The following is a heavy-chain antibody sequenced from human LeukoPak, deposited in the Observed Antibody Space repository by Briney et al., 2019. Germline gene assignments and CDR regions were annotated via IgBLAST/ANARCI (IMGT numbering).Heavy chain of an antibody. CDR1: GDSISSSSYY. J-gene: IGHJ6*02. V-gene: IGHV4-39*07. CDR3: ARGPPAGSSRYYYGMDV. CDR2: IYYTGYT. Sequence: SETLSLTCTVSGDSISSSSYYWGWIRQPPGTGLEWIGSIYYTGYTYDNPSLRSRITMSVDTPKNQFSLQLSSVTAADTAVYYCARGPPAGSSRYYYGMDVWGQGTTVTVSS. D-gene: IGHD6-6*01.